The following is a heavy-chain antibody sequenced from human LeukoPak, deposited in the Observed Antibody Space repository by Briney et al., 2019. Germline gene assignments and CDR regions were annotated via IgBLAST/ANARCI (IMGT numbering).Heavy chain of an antibody. CDR1: GYTFTSYD. J-gene: IGHJ6*03. CDR3: ARDRYDFWSGYPEYYYYYMDV. V-gene: IGHV1-8*01. D-gene: IGHD3-3*01. Sequence: ASVKVSCKASGYTFTSYDINWVRQATGQGLEWMGWMNPNSGNTGYAQKFQGRVTMTRNTSISTAYMELSRLRSDDTAVYYCARDRYDFWSGYPEYYYYYMDVWGKGTTVTVSS. CDR2: MNPNSGNT.